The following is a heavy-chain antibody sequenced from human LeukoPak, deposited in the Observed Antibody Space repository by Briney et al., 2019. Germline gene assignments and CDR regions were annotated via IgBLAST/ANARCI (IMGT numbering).Heavy chain of an antibody. V-gene: IGHV4-34*01. J-gene: IGHJ4*02. Sequence: SETLSLTCAVYGGSFSGYYWSWIRQPPGKGLEWIGEINHSGSTNYNPSLKSRVTISVDTSKNQFPLKLSSVTAADTAVYYCARRGPRGYSYGYRGFDYWGQGTLVTVSS. D-gene: IGHD5-18*01. CDR1: GGSFSGYY. CDR2: INHSGST. CDR3: ARRGPRGYSYGYRGFDY.